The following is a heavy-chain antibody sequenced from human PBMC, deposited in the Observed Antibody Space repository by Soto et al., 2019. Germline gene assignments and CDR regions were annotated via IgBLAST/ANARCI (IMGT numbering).Heavy chain of an antibody. D-gene: IGHD3-10*01. J-gene: IGHJ5*02. CDR3: AKIPGDYYGSGHSGT. CDR1: GFTFSTYA. Sequence: GGSLRLSCAASGFTFSTYAMSWVRQAPGKGLEWVSAISGTGGSTYYADSVKGRFTISRDNSKNTLYLQMNSLRAEDTAVYYCAKIPGDYYGSGHSGTWGQGTLVTVSS. V-gene: IGHV3-23*01. CDR2: ISGTGGST.